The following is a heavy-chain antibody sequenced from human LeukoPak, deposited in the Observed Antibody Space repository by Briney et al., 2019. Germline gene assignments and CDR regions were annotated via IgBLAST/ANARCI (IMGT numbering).Heavy chain of an antibody. V-gene: IGHV3-23*01. Sequence: GGSLRLSCATSGFIFSTYALSWVRQAPGKGLEWVSAISGSGDRTYYAHSVKGRFIISRDISKNTVYLQMNSLRAEDTAVYYCAREPLLWFGESYYFDYWGQGTLVTVSS. CDR3: AREPLLWFGESYYFDY. CDR2: ISGSGDRT. J-gene: IGHJ4*02. CDR1: GFIFSTYA. D-gene: IGHD3-10*01.